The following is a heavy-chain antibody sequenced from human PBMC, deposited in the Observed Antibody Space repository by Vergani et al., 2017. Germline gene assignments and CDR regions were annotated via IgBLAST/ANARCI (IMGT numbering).Heavy chain of an antibody. Sequence: QVQLVQSGAEVKKPGASVKVSCKAPGYTFTGYYMHWVPQAPGQGLEWRGWINPSGGSKNDAQKFQGRVTMARDTSTRTVYMELSSLRSEGTAVYYCARGDCGGGSCYDYGMDVWGQGTTVTVSS. J-gene: IGHJ6*02. D-gene: IGHD2-15*01. CDR1: GYTFTGYY. CDR3: ARGDCGGGSCYDYGMDV. V-gene: IGHV1-46*01. CDR2: INPSGGSK.